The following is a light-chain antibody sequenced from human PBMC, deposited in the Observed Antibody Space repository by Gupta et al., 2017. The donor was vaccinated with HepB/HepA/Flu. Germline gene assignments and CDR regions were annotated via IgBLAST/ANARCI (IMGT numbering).Light chain of an antibody. Sequence: QSVLTQPPSASGTPGQRATIPCSGSSANIGANYVFWHQQLPGRAPKLLIYRNNQRPSGVPDRFSGSKSGTSASLAFSGLRFEDEADYYCAAWDDSLSGYVFGTGTKVIVL. CDR3: AAWDDSLSGYV. V-gene: IGLV1-47*01. CDR2: RNN. CDR1: SANIGANY. J-gene: IGLJ1*01.